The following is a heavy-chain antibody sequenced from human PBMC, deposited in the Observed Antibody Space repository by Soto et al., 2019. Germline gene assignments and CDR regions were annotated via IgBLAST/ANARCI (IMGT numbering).Heavy chain of an antibody. CDR3: APDSSGPGMYYFDY. D-gene: IGHD3-22*01. V-gene: IGHV3-23*01. Sequence: GGSLRLSCAASGFTFSSYAMSWVRQVQGKGLKWVSAISGSGGITYYADSVKCRFTIARDNSKNTLYLQMNSLRAEDTAVYYCAPDSSGPGMYYFDYWGQGTLVTVSS. J-gene: IGHJ4*02. CDR2: ISGSGGIT. CDR1: GFTFSSYA.